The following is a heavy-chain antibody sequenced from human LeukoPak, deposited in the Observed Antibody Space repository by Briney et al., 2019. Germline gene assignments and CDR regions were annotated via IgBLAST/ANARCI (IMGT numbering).Heavy chain of an antibody. CDR3: ARGGSGYDSTYDY. V-gene: IGHV4-59*01. D-gene: IGHD5-12*01. J-gene: IGHJ4*02. CDR2: IYYSGIT. CDR1: GGSISSYY. Sequence: PSETLSLTCTVSGGSISSYYWSWIRQPPGKGLEWIGYIYYSGITNYNPSLKSRVTISVDTSKNQFSLKLSSVTAADTAVYYCARGGSGYDSTYDYWGQGTLVTVSS.